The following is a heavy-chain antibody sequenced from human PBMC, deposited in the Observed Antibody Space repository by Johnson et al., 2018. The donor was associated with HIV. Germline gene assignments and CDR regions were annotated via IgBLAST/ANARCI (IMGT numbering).Heavy chain of an antibody. J-gene: IGHJ3*01. V-gene: IGHV3-23*04. CDR2: INGGSGST. CDR3: AKALQGLG. D-gene: IGHD6-25*01. Sequence: VQLVESGGGLVQPGGSLRLSCAASGFTLSNYAMTWVRQAPGKGLEWVSGINGGSGSTFYADSVKGRFTISIDNSKNTLFLQMNSLRAGDTAVYYCAKALQGLGWGQGTMVTVSS. CDR1: GFTLSNYA.